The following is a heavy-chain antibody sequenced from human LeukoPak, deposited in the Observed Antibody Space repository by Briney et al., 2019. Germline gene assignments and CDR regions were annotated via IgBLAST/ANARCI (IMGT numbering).Heavy chain of an antibody. CDR3: ARVGVVPAAIPVDGFDP. J-gene: IGHJ5*02. CDR2: ISSSSSYI. CDR1: GFTFSSYS. V-gene: IGHV3-21*01. Sequence: GGSLRLSCAASGFTFSSYSMNWVRQAPGKGLEWVSSISSSSSYIYYADSVKGRFTISRDNAKNSLYLQLNSLRAEDTAVYYCARVGVVPAAIPVDGFDPWGQGTLVTVSS. D-gene: IGHD2-2*02.